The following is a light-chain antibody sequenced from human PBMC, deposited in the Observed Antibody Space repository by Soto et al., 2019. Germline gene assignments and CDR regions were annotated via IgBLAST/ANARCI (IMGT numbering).Light chain of an antibody. J-gene: IGKJ1*01. CDR1: QGISTN. CDR3: QQSLYTPWT. CDR2: STS. Sequence: DVQMTQSPSSLSTFVGDRGTITCRASQGISTNLNWYQQKPGKAPELLIYSTSTLQSGVPSRFSGTRSGTDFTLSISSLQPEDFAADYCQQSLYTPWTFGQGTKVELK. V-gene: IGKV1-39*01.